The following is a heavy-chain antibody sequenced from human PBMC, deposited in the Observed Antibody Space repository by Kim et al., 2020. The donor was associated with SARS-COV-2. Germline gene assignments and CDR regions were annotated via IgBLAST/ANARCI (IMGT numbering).Heavy chain of an antibody. J-gene: IGHJ6*02. CDR2: ISYDGSNK. CDR3: AKDLSTILTGYPDYPGGGMDV. Sequence: GGSLRLSCAASGFTFSSYGMHWVRQAPGKGLEWVAVISYDGSNKYYADSVKGRFTISRDNSKNTLYLQMNSLRAEDTAVYYCAKDLSTILTGYPDYPGGGMDVWGQGTTVTVSS. D-gene: IGHD3-9*01. V-gene: IGHV3-30*18. CDR1: GFTFSSYG.